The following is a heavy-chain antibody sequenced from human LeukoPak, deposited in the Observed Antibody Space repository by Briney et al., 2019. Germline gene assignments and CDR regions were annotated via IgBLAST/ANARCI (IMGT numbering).Heavy chain of an antibody. D-gene: IGHD3-3*01. CDR2: VHSGGRT. CDR1: GASINVDTNY. V-gene: IGHV4-39*07. CDR3: AMYTSGTMFDS. Sequence: PPETLSLTCTVSGASINVDTNYWGWVRQAPGKGLEWIGSVHSGGRTHSNPSLKTRLTMSRDTSQNQFSLQLRSLTAADTAVYFCAMYTSGTMFDSWGQGILVTVSS. J-gene: IGHJ4*02.